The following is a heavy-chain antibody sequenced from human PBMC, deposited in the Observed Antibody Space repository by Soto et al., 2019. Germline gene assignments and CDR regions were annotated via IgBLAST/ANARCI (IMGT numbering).Heavy chain of an antibody. V-gene: IGHV5-51*01. J-gene: IGHJ4*02. CDR1: GYRFTSYW. CDR3: ARPDSSGWYYVDY. CDR2: IYPGDSDT. Sequence: ESLEVSRKGSGYRFTSYWIGWVPQVPGKGLEWMGIIYPGDSDTRYSPSFQGQVTISADKSISTAYLQWSSLKASDTAMYYCARPDSSGWYYVDYWGQGTLVTVSS. D-gene: IGHD6-19*01.